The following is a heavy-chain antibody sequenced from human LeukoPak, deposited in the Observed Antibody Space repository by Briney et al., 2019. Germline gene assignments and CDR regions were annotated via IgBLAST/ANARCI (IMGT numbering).Heavy chain of an antibody. CDR3: ASEVASYYYYYYMDV. CDR2: ISSSSSTI. V-gene: IGHV3-48*01. CDR1: GFTFSSYS. Sequence: GGSLRLSCAASGFTFSSYSMNWVRQAPGKGLEWVSYISSSSSTIYYADSVKGRFTISRDNAKNSLYLQMNSLRAEDTAVYYCASEVASYYYYYYMDVWGRGTTVTVSS. J-gene: IGHJ6*03.